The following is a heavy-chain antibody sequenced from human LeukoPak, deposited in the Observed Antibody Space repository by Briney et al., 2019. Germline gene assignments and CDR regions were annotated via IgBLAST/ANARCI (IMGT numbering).Heavy chain of an antibody. J-gene: IGHJ4*02. D-gene: IGHD6-6*01. Sequence: SETLSLTCTVSGGSISSYYWSWIRQPPGKGLEWIGYIYYSGSTNYNPSLKSRVTISVDTSKNQFSLKLSSVTAADTAVYYCARETAIGVYSSSSYFDYWGQGTLVTVSS. CDR1: GGSISSYY. CDR2: IYYSGST. CDR3: ARETAIGVYSSSSYFDY. V-gene: IGHV4-59*01.